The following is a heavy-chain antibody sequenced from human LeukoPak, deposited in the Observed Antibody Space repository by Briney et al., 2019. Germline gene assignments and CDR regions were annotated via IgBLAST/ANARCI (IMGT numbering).Heavy chain of an antibody. CDR1: ISTFSSSA. CDR3: AKDLRHSSSSDY. D-gene: IGHD6-6*01. J-gene: IGHJ4*02. Sequence: PGGSLRLSCAASISTFSSSAMHWVRQAPGKGLEWVAVISYDGSNKYYADSVKGRFTISRDNSKNTLYLQMNSLRAEDTAVYYCAKDLRHSSSSDYWGQGTLVTVSS. CDR2: ISYDGSNK. V-gene: IGHV3-30*04.